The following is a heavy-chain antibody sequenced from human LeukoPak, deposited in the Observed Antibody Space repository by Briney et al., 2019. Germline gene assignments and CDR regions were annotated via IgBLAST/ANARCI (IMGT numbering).Heavy chain of an antibody. CDR3: AKTVLRYSTGDAFDI. CDR2: ISGSGGST. V-gene: IGHV3-23*01. Sequence: PGGSLRLSSAASGFTFSSYAMSWVRQAPGKGLEWVSAISGSGGSTYYADSVKGRFTISRDNSKNTLYLQMNSLRAEDTAVYYCAKTVLRYSTGDAFDIWGQGTMVTVSS. CDR1: GFTFSSYA. D-gene: IGHD3-9*01. J-gene: IGHJ3*02.